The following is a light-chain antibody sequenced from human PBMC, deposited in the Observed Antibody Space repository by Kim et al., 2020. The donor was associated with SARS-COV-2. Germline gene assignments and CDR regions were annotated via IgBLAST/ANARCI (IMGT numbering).Light chain of an antibody. CDR3: QQANSFPWT. J-gene: IGKJ1*01. CDR2: ASS. CDR1: QHISSW. V-gene: IGKV1-12*01. Sequence: ASIGDRVTITCRASQHISSWLAWYQQKPGKAPKLLIYASSSLQSGVPSRFSGTGFGTDFTLTISSLQPEEFATYYCQQANSFPWTFGQGTKVDIK.